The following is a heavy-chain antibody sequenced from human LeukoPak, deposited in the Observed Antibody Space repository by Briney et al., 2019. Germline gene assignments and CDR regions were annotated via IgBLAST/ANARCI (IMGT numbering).Heavy chain of an antibody. J-gene: IGHJ4*02. Sequence: SETLSLTCAVSGGSISSGGYSWSWIRQPPGKGLEWIGYIYHSGSTYYNPSLKSRVTMSVDTSKNQFSLKLSSVTAADTAVYYCARGLRFLDGWGQGTLVTVSS. V-gene: IGHV4-30-2*01. CDR2: IYHSGST. CDR1: GGSISSGGYS. CDR3: ARGLRFLDG. D-gene: IGHD3-3*01.